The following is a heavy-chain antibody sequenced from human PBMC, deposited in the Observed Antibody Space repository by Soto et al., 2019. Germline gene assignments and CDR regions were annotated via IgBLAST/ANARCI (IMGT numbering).Heavy chain of an antibody. J-gene: IGHJ6*03. CDR1: GYTFTNYG. CDR3: ASVPSGDYYDYMDV. Sequence: QVQLVQSGAEVKKPGASVKVSCKASGYTFTNYGINWVRQAPGQGLEWMGWISAYNGNTNFAQKLQGRVTLTTDTSPSTAYMELRSLRSDDTAVYYCASVPSGDYYDYMDVWGRGTSVTVSS. CDR2: ISAYNGNT. D-gene: IGHD3-3*01. V-gene: IGHV1-18*01.